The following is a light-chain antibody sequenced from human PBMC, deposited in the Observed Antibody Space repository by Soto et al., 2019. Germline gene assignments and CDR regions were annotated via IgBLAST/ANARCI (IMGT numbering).Light chain of an antibody. V-gene: IGKV3-15*01. Sequence: EVVLTQSPGTLSLSRGERATLSCRASERIYSAYLGWYQQKPGQAPRLLIFAASTRATGIPARFSGSGSGTEFTLTISSLQSDDFAVYYCHQYNNWPGMFGQGTKVDIK. CDR2: AAS. CDR3: HQYNNWPGM. J-gene: IGKJ1*01. CDR1: ERIYSAY.